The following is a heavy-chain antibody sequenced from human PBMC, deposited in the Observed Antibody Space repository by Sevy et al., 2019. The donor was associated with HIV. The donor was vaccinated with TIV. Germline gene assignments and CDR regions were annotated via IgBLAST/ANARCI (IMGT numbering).Heavy chain of an antibody. CDR3: ARQGRGGSGWYKGEDY. CDR2: INYSGST. CDR1: GGSISSSSYY. Sequence: SETLSLTCTVSGGSISSSSYYWGWIRQPPGKGLEWIGSINYSGSTYYNPSLKSRVTISVDTSKNQFSLKLSSVTAADTAVYYGARQGRGGSGWYKGEDYWGQGTLVTVSS. D-gene: IGHD6-19*01. V-gene: IGHV4-39*01. J-gene: IGHJ4*02.